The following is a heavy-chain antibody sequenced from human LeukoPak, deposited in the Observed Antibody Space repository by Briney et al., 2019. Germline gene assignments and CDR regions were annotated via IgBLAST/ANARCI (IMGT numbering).Heavy chain of an antibody. J-gene: IGHJ5*02. CDR3: ARGRYSSGWFSGWFDP. CDR2: IYYSGST. CDR1: GGSISSYY. Sequence: SETLSLTCTVSGGSISSYYWSWIRQPPGKGLEWIGYIYYSGSTTYNPDLKSRVTISVDTSKNQFPLKLSSVTAADKAVYYCARGRYSSGWFSGWFDPWGQGTLVTVSS. V-gene: IGHV4-59*01. D-gene: IGHD6-19*01.